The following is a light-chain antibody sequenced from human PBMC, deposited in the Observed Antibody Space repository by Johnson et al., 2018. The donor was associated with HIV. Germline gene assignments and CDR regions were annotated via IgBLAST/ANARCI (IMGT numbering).Light chain of an antibody. V-gene: IGLV1-44*01. J-gene: IGLJ1*01. CDR1: SSNIGSNT. Sequence: QSVLTQPPSVSAAPGQKVTISCSGSSSNIGSNTVNWYQQLPGTAPKLLIYRNNQRPSGVPDRFSGSKSGTSASLAIRGLQAEDEADYYCAAWDDSLNGRYVFGTGTKVTVL. CDR2: RNN. CDR3: AAWDDSLNGRYV.